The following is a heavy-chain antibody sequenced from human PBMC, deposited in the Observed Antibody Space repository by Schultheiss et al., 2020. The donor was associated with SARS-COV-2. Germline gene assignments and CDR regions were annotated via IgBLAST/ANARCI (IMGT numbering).Heavy chain of an antibody. CDR2: ISGSGGST. D-gene: IGHD3-10*01. V-gene: IGHV3-23*01. CDR3: ATRNYYGSGSPYYYYYYGMDV. CDR1: GFTVSGSY. J-gene: IGHJ6*02. Sequence: GGSLRLSCAASGFTVSGSYLSWVRQAPGKGLEWVSAISGSGGSTYYADSVKGRFTISRDNSKNTLYLQMNSLRAEDTAVYYCATRNYYGSGSPYYYYYYGMDVWGQGTTVTVSS.